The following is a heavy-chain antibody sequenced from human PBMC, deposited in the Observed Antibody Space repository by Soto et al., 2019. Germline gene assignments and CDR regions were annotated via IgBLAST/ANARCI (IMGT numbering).Heavy chain of an antibody. CDR3: ARARQYYDCELDP. CDR2: IFYSGST. Sequence: SETLSLTCTVSGGSISSSSYYWGWIRQPPGKGLEWIGSIFYSGSTYYNPSLKSRVTISVDTSKNQFSLKLTSVTAADTAVYYCARARQYYDCELDPWGQGTLVTVSS. D-gene: IGHD3-22*01. CDR1: GGSISSSSYY. V-gene: IGHV4-39*01. J-gene: IGHJ5*02.